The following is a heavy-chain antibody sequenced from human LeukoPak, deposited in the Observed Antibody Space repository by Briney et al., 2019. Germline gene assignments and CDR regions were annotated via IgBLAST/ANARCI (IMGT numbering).Heavy chain of an antibody. V-gene: IGHV4-34*01. CDR1: GGSFSGYY. CDR2: INHSGSA. CDR3: ARLPMAMGVFDY. D-gene: IGHD3-10*01. J-gene: IGHJ4*02. Sequence: SETLSLTCAVYGGSFSGYYWSWIRQPPGKGLEWIGEINHSGSANYNPSLKSRVTISVDTSKNQFSLKLSSVTAADTAVYYCARLPMAMGVFDYWGQGTLVTVSS.